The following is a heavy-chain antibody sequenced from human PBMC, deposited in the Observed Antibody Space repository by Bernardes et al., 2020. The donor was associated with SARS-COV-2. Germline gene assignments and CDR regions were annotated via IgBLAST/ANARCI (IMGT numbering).Heavy chain of an antibody. CDR1: GYTFTSYG. Sequence: ASVKVSCKASGYTFTSYGISWVRQAPGQGLEWMGWISAYNGNTNYAQKLQGRVTMTTDTSTSTAYMELRSLRAEDTAVYYCAKTHSGSYSDAFDIWGQGTMVTVSS. D-gene: IGHD1-26*01. J-gene: IGHJ3*02. V-gene: IGHV1-18*01. CDR3: AKTHSGSYSDAFDI. CDR2: ISAYNGNT.